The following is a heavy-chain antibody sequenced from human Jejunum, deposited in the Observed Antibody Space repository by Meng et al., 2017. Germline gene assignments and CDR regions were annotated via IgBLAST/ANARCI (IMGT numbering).Heavy chain of an antibody. D-gene: IGHD3-10*01. CDR2: SCWDDDK. V-gene: IGHV2-5*02. J-gene: IGHJ4*01. Sequence: SGPTLVKPTQTLTLTCTFSGFPLTTSQVGGGWLRQPPGKALECLALSCWDDDKRYSQSLKNRLTITKDTSKAQVVLTMTNVYPVDTATYYCAHRRHYSQSWDVGVFDSWGHGTLVTVAS. CDR1: GFPLTTSQVG. CDR3: AHRRHYSQSWDVGVFDS.